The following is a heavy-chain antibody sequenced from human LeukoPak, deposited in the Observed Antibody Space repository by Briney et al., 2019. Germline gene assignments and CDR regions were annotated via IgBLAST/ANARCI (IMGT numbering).Heavy chain of an antibody. CDR2: IIPIFGTA. V-gene: IGHV1-69*13. D-gene: IGHD6-13*01. CDR3: ARYAAAGLLFDY. Sequence: ASVKVSCKASGYTFTSYGISWVRQAPGQGLEWMGGIIPIFGTANYAQKFQGRVTITADESTSTAYMELSSLRSEDTAVYYCARYAAAGLLFDYWGQGTLVTVSS. CDR1: GYTFTSYG. J-gene: IGHJ4*02.